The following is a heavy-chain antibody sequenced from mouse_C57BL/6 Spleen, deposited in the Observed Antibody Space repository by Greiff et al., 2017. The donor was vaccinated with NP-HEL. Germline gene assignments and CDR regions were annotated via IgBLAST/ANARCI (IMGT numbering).Heavy chain of an antibody. J-gene: IGHJ4*01. D-gene: IGHD1-1*01. CDR1: GYSFTSYY. CDR2: IYPGSGNT. Sequence: VQLVESGPELVKPGASVKISCKASGYSFTSYYIHWVKQRPGQGLEWIGWIYPGSGNTKYNEKFKGKATLTADTSSSTAYMQLSSLTSEDSAVYYCASNYGSSYEMDYWGQGTSVTVSS. CDR3: ASNYGSSYEMDY. V-gene: IGHV1-66*01.